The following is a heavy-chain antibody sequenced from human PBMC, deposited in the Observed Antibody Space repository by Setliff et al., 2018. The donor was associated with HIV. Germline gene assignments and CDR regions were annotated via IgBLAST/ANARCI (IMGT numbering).Heavy chain of an antibody. D-gene: IGHD6-13*01. CDR1: GGTFSTYA. CDR3: VVGGSSWYADYHYYYMDI. J-gene: IGHJ6*03. V-gene: IGHV1-69*13. CDR2: IPLFGTA. Sequence: SVKVSCKASGGTFSTYAIHWVRQAPGQGLEWMGGIPLFGTANYAQKFQGRVRIIADESTGTAYMELRTLKFEDTAMYYCVVGGSSWYADYHYYYMDIWGTGTTVTVSS.